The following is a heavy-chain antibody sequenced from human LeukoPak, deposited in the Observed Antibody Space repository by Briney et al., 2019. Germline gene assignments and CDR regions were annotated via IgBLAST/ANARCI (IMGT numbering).Heavy chain of an antibody. D-gene: IGHD6-19*01. Sequence: HSGGSLRLSCAAPGFSVSDYEMNWVRQAPGKGLEWVSYISSSGSTIYYADSVKGRFTISRDNAKNSLYLQMNSLRAEDTAVYYCARRSSGWHYYFDYWGQGTLVTVSS. CDR3: ARRSSGWHYYFDY. CDR1: GFSVSDYE. CDR2: ISSSGSTI. V-gene: IGHV3-48*03. J-gene: IGHJ4*02.